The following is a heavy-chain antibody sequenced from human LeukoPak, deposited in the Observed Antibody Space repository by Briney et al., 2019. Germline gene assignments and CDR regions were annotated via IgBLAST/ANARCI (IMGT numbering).Heavy chain of an antibody. CDR2: IIPIFGTA. CDR3: ATQITIFGVVARFDP. V-gene: IGHV1-69*13. Sequence: ASVTVSCKASGGTFSSYAISWVRQAPGQGLEWMGGIIPIFGTANYAQKFQGRVTITAGESTSTAYMELSSLRSEDTAVYYCATQITIFGVVARFDPWGQGTLVTVSS. CDR1: GGTFSSYA. D-gene: IGHD3-3*01. J-gene: IGHJ5*02.